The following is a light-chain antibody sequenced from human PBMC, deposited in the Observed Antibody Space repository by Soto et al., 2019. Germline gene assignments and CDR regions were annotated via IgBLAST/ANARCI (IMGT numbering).Light chain of an antibody. CDR2: GAS. V-gene: IGKV3-20*01. J-gene: IGKJ1*01. CDR3: QQYGSSPPT. CDR1: QSVSSSY. Sequence: EVFFAPSSPPLFLSPGESATLSCCASQSVSSSYLAWYQQKPGQAPRLLIYGASSRATGIPDRFSGSGSGTDFTLTISRLEPEDFAVYYCQQYGSSPPTFGQGTKVDIK.